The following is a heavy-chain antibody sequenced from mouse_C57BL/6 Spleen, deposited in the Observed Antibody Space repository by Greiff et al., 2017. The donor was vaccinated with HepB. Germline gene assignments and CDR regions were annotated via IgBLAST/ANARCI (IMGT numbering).Heavy chain of an antibody. CDR2: IYPSDSET. J-gene: IGHJ4*01. CDR1: GYTFTSYW. Sequence: QVQLQQSGAELVRPGSSVKLSCKASGYTFTSYWMDWVKQRPGQGLEWIGNIYPSDSETHYNQKFKDKATLTVDKSSSTAYMQLSSLTSEDSAVYYCARGNYLFGYAMDYWGQGTSVTVSS. D-gene: IGHD2-1*01. V-gene: IGHV1-61*01. CDR3: ARGNYLFGYAMDY.